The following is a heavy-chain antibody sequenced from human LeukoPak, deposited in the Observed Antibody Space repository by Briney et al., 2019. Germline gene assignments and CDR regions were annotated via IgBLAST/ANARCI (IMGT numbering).Heavy chain of an antibody. CDR2: ISAYNGNT. V-gene: IGHV1-18*01. CDR3: ARDDWDYYDSSGFLPDY. Sequence: ASVKVSCKASGYTFTSYGISLVRQAPGQGLEWMGWISAYNGNTNYAQKLQGRVTMTTDTSTSTAYMELRSLRSDDTAVYYCARDDWDYYDSSGFLPDYWGQGTLVTVSS. CDR1: GYTFTSYG. D-gene: IGHD3-22*01. J-gene: IGHJ4*02.